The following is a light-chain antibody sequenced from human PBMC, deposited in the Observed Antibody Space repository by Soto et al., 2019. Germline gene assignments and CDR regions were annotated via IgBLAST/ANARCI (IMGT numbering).Light chain of an antibody. Sequence: QSALTQPPSASGSPGQSVTISCTGTSSDVGGYNYVSWYQQHPGKAPKLMIYEVNKRPSGVPDRFSGSKSGNTASLTVSGLQAEDEADYYCSSYTGSHFWVFGGGTKVTVL. V-gene: IGLV2-8*01. CDR1: SSDVGGYNY. CDR2: EVN. J-gene: IGLJ3*02. CDR3: SSYTGSHFWV.